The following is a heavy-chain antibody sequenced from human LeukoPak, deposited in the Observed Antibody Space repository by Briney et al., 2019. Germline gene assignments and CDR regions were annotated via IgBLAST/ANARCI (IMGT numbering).Heavy chain of an antibody. CDR3: ASLWGASGNYHFSG. CDR2: FYPTGT. Sequence: SQTLSLTCTVSGVSITSGNYYWNWIRQPAGKGLEWIGHFYPTGTNYNPSLKSRVTISADTSKNQVSLQVTSVTAADTAVYYCASLWGASGNYHFSGWGQGALVTVSS. V-gene: IGHV4-61*09. J-gene: IGHJ4*02. CDR1: GVSITSGNYY. D-gene: IGHD3-22*01.